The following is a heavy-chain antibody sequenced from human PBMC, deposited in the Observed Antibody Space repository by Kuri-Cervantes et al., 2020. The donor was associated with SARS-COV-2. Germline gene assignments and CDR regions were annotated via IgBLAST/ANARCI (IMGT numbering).Heavy chain of an antibody. Sequence: GESLKLSCAASGFTFSRYAMHWVRQAPGKGLEWVAVISYDGTNKDYIASGKGRFTISRDNSQNTLYLQMKSLRTEDTALYYCARDRVGVHDSWGQGTLVTVSS. V-gene: IGHV3-30-3*01. D-gene: IGHD2-21*01. CDR3: ARDRVGVHDS. CDR2: ISYDGTNK. J-gene: IGHJ4*02. CDR1: GFTFSRYA.